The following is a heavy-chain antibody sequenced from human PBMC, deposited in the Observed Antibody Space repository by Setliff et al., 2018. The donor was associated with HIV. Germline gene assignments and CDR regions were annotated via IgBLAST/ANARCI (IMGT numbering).Heavy chain of an antibody. D-gene: IGHD3-3*01. Sequence: SETLSLTCSVSDDSFSSHFWSWIRQPPGKGLEYIGYIYYSGKTYDNPSLKSRVTLSVDTSKNQFFLKLNSVTAADTAVYYCSRSDFWVGYTALYNWFDPWGQGTLVT. CDR2: IYYSGKT. CDR1: DDSFSSHF. V-gene: IGHV4-59*04. J-gene: IGHJ5*02. CDR3: SRSDFWVGYTALYNWFDP.